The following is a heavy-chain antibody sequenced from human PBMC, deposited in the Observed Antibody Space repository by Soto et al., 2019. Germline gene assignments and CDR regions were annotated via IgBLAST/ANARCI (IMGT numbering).Heavy chain of an antibody. Sequence: ASVKVSCKASGYTFTSYGISWVRQAPGQGLEWVGWISAYNGNTNYAQKLQGRVTMTTDTSTSTAYMELRSLRSDDTAVYYCARDSSPYGDYVGFDYWGQGTLVTVSS. CDR1: GYTFTSYG. D-gene: IGHD4-17*01. J-gene: IGHJ4*02. CDR2: ISAYNGNT. V-gene: IGHV1-18*01. CDR3: ARDSSPYGDYVGFDY.